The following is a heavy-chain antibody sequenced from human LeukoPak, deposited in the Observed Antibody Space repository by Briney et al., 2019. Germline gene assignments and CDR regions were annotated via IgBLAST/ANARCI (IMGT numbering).Heavy chain of an antibody. CDR3: ARVRWGGLYYDY. CDR2: INDDGRST. Sequence: GGSLRLSCAASGFTFSSYWMHWVRQAPGKGLVGVSRINDDGRSTSYADSVKGRFTISRDNAKNTLYLQMNSLRAEDTAVYYCARVRWGGLYYDYWGQGTLVTVS. D-gene: IGHD3-16*01. J-gene: IGHJ4*02. CDR1: GFTFSSYW. V-gene: IGHV3-74*01.